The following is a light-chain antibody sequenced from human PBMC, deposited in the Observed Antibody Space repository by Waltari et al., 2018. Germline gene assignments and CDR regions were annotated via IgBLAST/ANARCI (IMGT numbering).Light chain of an antibody. CDR2: SNK. J-gene: IGLJ2*01. Sequence: QSVLTQPPSASGTPGQRVTISCSGSSSNIGSNTVNWYQQLPGTAPKLLIYSNKQRPSGVPDRVSGAKSGTSASLAISGLQSEDEADYYWAAWDDSLNGPVFGGGTKLTVL. CDR1: SSNIGSNT. V-gene: IGLV1-44*01. CDR3: AAWDDSLNGPV.